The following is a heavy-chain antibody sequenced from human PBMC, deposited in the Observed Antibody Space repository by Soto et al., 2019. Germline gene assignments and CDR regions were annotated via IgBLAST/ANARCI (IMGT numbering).Heavy chain of an antibody. Sequence: PGESLKISCKGSGYSFTNYWIGWVRQMPGKGLEWMGTIYLGDSDTRYSPSFQGRVTISADKSISAAYLQWGSLKASDTAMYYCAASKAWIQFLFDPWSQGTLVTVSS. D-gene: IGHD5-18*01. CDR1: GYSFTNYW. V-gene: IGHV5-51*01. CDR2: IYLGDSDT. J-gene: IGHJ5*02. CDR3: AASKAWIQFLFDP.